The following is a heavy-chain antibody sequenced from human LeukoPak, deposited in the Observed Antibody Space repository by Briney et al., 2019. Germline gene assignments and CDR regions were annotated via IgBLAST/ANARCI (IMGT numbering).Heavy chain of an antibody. J-gene: IGHJ4*02. CDR3: AREMGGYPFDY. V-gene: IGHV3-48*03. CDR2: ISSSGITI. D-gene: IGHD5-12*01. CDR1: GFTFSSYE. Sequence: PGGSLRLSCAASGFTFSSYEMNWVRQAPGKGLEWVSYISSSGITIYYAVSVKGRFTISRDNAKNSLYLQMNSLRAEDTAVYYCAREMGGYPFDYWGQGTLVTVSS.